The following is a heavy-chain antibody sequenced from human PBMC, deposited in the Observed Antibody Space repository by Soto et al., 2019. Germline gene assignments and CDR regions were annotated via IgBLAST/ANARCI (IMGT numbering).Heavy chain of an antibody. D-gene: IGHD3-10*01. J-gene: IGHJ4*02. V-gene: IGHV1-18*01. CDR3: ARDLDGSGSYYTNY. CDR1: GYTFSSIG. CDR2: ISPYKGKT. Sequence: QVHLVQSGAEVKKPGASVKVSCKTSGYTFSSIGISWVRQAPGQGLEWMGWISPYKGKTYYAQRLQGRVTITTDTSTSTAYMELRSLRSDDTAVYFCARDLDGSGSYYTNYWGQGTLVTVSS.